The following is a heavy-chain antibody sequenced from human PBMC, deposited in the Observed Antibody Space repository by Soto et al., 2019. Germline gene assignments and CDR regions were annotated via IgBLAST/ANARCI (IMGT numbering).Heavy chain of an antibody. V-gene: IGHV3-15*07. Sequence: GGSLRLSCAASGFTFSNAWMNWVRQAPGKGLEWVGRIKSKTDGGTTDYAAPVKGRFTISRDDSKNTLYLQMNSLKTEDTAVYYCTTDPMDFSYYYGMDVWGQGTTVTVSS. CDR2: IKSKTDGGTT. CDR3: TTDPMDFSYYYGMDV. J-gene: IGHJ6*02. D-gene: IGHD3-3*01. CDR1: GFTFSNAW.